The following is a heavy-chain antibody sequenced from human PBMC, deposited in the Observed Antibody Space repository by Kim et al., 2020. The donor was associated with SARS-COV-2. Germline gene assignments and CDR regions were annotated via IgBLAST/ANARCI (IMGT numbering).Heavy chain of an antibody. J-gene: IGHJ4*02. V-gene: IGHV3-74*01. CDR1: GFTFSSYW. D-gene: IGHD1-26*01. Sequence: GGSLRLSCAASGFTFSSYWMHWVRQVPGRGLVWVSRIDTYGGNTIYADSVKGRFTISRDNARNTLYLQLNSLRAEDTAVYYCARVQSRAGSPTVDYCGRG. CDR2: IDTYGGNT. CDR3: ARVQSRAGSPTVDY.